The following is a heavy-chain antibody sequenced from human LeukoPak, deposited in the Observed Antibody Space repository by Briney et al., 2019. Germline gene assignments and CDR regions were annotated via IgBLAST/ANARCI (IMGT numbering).Heavy chain of an antibody. Sequence: GGSLRLSCAASGFTFSSYSMNWVRQAPGKGLEWVSSISSSSSYIYYADSVKGRFTISRYNAKNSLYLQMNSLRAEDTAVYYCARAGEYYYGSGSKHYYYYGMDVWGQGTTVTVSS. V-gene: IGHV3-21*01. CDR2: ISSSSSYI. J-gene: IGHJ6*02. CDR3: ARAGEYYYGSGSKHYYYYGMDV. D-gene: IGHD3-10*01. CDR1: GFTFSSYS.